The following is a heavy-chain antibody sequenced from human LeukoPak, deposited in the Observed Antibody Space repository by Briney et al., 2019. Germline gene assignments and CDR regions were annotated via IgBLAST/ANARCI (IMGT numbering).Heavy chain of an antibody. Sequence: PSETLSLTCTVSGGSISTDASYWAWIRQPPGKGLEWIGEINHSGSTNYNPSLKSRVTISVDTSKNQFSLKLSSVTAADTAVYYCARSLGLLVGGDYWGQGTLVTVSS. D-gene: IGHD2-2*01. J-gene: IGHJ4*02. CDR2: INHSGST. CDR3: ARSLGLLVGGDY. CDR1: GGSISTDASY. V-gene: IGHV4-39*07.